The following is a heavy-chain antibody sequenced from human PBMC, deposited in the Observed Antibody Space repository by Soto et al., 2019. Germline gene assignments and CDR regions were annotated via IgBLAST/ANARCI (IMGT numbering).Heavy chain of an antibody. CDR3: ARFRHEYFWGSYRYNDY. CDR2: ISSSSSYI. J-gene: IGHJ4*01. D-gene: IGHD3-16*02. Sequence: EVQLVESGGGLVKPGGSLRLSCAASGFTFSSYSMNCVRQAPGKGLEWVSSISSSSSYIYYADSVKGRFTIPRDNAKNSWYLQMNSLRAEDTAVYYCARFRHEYFWGSYRYNDYWGHGTLVTVSS. V-gene: IGHV3-21*01. CDR1: GFTFSSYS.